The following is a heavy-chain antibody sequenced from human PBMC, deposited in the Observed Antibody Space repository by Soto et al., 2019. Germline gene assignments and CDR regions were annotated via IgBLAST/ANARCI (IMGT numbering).Heavy chain of an antibody. Sequence: GGPLRLSCAASGFPFSNAWRNWVRPAPRKALDWVVRIKSKTDRGTTDYAAPVKGRFTISRDDSKNTLYLQMNSLKTSATAVYYCTSRIVGATYLGQGTLVTV. CDR3: TSRIVGATY. CDR2: IKSKTDRGTT. CDR1: GFPFSNAW. J-gene: IGHJ4*02. D-gene: IGHD1-26*01. V-gene: IGHV3-15*07.